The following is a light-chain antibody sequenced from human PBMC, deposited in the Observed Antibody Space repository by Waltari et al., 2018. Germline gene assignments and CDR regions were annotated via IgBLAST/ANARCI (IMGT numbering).Light chain of an antibody. Sequence: QSVLTQPPSVSGAPGQRVTISCNGSSSNIGAGHDVHWSQRLPGPAPKLLIYGNTNRPSGVPDRFSGSKSGTSASLAITGLQAEDEADYFCQSFDNYVSGGTVFGGGTKLAVL. CDR2: GNT. J-gene: IGLJ3*02. CDR3: QSFDNYVSGGTV. CDR1: SSNIGAGHD. V-gene: IGLV1-40*01.